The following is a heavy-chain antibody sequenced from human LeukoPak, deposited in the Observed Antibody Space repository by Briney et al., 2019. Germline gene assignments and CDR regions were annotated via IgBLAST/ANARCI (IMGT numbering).Heavy chain of an antibody. CDR1: GFTFSDYY. CDR3: ARPYSSGWYHDRGPFDY. Sequence: GGSLRLSCAASGFTFSDYYMSWIRPAPGRGLGWVSYISSSGSTIYYADSVKGRFTISRDNAKNSLYLQMNSLRAEDTAVYYCARPYSSGWYHDRGPFDYWGQGTLVTVSS. J-gene: IGHJ4*02. CDR2: ISSSGSTI. V-gene: IGHV3-11*01. D-gene: IGHD6-19*01.